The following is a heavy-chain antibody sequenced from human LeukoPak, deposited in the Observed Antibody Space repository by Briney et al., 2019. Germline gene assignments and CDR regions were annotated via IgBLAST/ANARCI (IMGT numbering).Heavy chain of an antibody. CDR1: GYTFTSYD. D-gene: IGHD6-6*01. V-gene: IGHV1-8*01. CDR3: ARGKLAPRTGYNCFAP. Sequence: ASVTVSCKASGYTFTSYDINWVRQATGQGLEWMGWMNPNSGNTDYAQKFQGRVTMTRNTSISTAYMELSSLRSEDTAVYYCARGKLAPRTGYNCFAPGGQGTRVTASS. CDR2: MNPNSGNT. J-gene: IGHJ5*02.